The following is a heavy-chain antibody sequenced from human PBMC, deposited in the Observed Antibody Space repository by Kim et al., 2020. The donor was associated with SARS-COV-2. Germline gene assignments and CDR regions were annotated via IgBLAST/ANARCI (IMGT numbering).Heavy chain of an antibody. Sequence: TDYAASVKGRFTISRDNSKSSLYLQMNSLRTEDTALYYCATVAAADSFDYWGQGTLVTVSS. V-gene: IGHV3-43*01. CDR3: ATVAAADSFDY. J-gene: IGHJ4*02. D-gene: IGHD6-25*01. CDR2: T.